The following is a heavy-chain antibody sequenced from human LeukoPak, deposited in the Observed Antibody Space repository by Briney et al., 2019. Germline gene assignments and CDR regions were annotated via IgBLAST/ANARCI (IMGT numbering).Heavy chain of an antibody. D-gene: IGHD6-25*01. J-gene: IGHJ4*02. CDR2: ISSGSGYT. Sequence: PGGSLRLSCAASGFTFSIFIMNWVRQAPGEGLEWVSSISSGSGYTYYADSVKGRFTISRDNAKNSLHLQMNSLRAEDTAVYYCARDQGSAFDYWGQGTLVTVSS. V-gene: IGHV3-21*01. CDR1: GFTFSIFI. CDR3: ARDQGSAFDY.